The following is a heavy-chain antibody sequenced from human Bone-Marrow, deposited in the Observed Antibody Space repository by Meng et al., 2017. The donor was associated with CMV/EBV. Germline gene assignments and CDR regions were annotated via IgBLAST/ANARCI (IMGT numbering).Heavy chain of an antibody. J-gene: IGHJ6*01. CDR2: IYYSGST. V-gene: IGHV4-59*01. Sequence: SETLSLTCTVSGGSISSYYWSWIRQPPGKGLEWIGYIYYSGSTNYNPSLKSRVTISVDTSKNQFSLKLSSVTAADTAVYYCARVPIVVVPAAQSRNYYYYYGMDVWGQGPTVTVSS. CDR1: GGSISSYY. CDR3: ARVPIVVVPAAQSRNYYYYYGMDV. D-gene: IGHD2-2*01.